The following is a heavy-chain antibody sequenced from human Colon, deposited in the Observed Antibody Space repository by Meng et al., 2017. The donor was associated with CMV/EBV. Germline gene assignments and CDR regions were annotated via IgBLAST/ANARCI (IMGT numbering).Heavy chain of an antibody. J-gene: IGHJ4*03. CDR3: VRGHYDGA. CDR2: IKADGSET. CDR1: RFSFSDFW. V-gene: IGHV3-7*04. Sequence: GGSLRLSCTVSRFSFSDFWMHWVRQAPGKGLEWVANIKADGSETCYADSVKGRFIISRDNAKNSLYLQMNSLRVEDTAVYCCVRGHYDGAWGHGTPVTVSS. D-gene: IGHD3-16*01.